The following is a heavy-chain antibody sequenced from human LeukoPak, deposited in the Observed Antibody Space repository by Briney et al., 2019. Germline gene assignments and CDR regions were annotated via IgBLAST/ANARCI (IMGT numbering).Heavy chain of an antibody. V-gene: IGHV4-61*01. CDR2: IYYSGST. D-gene: IGHD1-26*01. Sequence: SETLSLTCTVSGGSVSSGRYYWSWMRPPPGKGLEWIAYIYYSGSTNYNPSLKSRVTISVDTYKNQFSLKLSSVTAADTAVYYCARGTSGSYNLDYWGQGTLVTVSS. CDR3: ARGTSGSYNLDY. CDR1: GGSVSSGRYY. J-gene: IGHJ4*02.